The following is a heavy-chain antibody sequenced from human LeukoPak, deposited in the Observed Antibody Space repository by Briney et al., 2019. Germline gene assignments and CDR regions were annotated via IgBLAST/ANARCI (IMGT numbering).Heavy chain of an antibody. V-gene: IGHV3-30*18. J-gene: IGHJ4*02. CDR1: GFTFSSYG. CDR2: ISYDGSNK. D-gene: IGHD5-12*01. CDR3: AKGIVATLFDY. Sequence: PGGSLRLSCAASGFTFSSYGMHWVRQAPGKGLEWVAVISYDGSNKYYADSVKGRFTISRDNSKNTLYLQMNSLRAEDTAVYYCAKGIVATLFDYWGQGTLVTVSS.